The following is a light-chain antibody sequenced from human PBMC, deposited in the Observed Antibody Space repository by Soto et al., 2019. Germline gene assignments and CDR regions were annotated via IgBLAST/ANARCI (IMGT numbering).Light chain of an antibody. V-gene: IGKV3-15*01. Sequence: EAVMTQSPATLSVSPGERVTLSCRASQSVSSNLAWYQQKPGQTPRLLIYDASTRATDIPARFSGSGSGTDFTLTISSLLSEDFAVYYCQQYNNWPPITYGQGTRLE. CDR3: QQYNNWPPIT. CDR1: QSVSSN. CDR2: DAS. J-gene: IGKJ5*01.